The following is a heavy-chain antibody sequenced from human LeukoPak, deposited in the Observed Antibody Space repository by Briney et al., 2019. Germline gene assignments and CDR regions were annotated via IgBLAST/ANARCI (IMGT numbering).Heavy chain of an antibody. V-gene: IGHV3-30-3*01. J-gene: IGHJ4*02. CDR1: GFTFSSYA. Sequence: GRSLRLSCAASGFTFSSYAKHWVRQAPGKGLEWVAVISYDGSNKYYADSVKGRFTISRDNSKNTLYLQMNSLRAEDTAVYYCARDLRFLEWLPTYYFDYWGQGTLVTVSS. CDR3: ARDLRFLEWLPTYYFDY. D-gene: IGHD3-3*01. CDR2: ISYDGSNK.